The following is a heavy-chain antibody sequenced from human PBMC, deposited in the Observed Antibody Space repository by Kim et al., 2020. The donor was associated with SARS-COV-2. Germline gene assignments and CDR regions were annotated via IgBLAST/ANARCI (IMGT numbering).Heavy chain of an antibody. CDR1: GFTFGSYS. V-gene: IGHV3-48*02. CDR2: ISSSSSTI. D-gene: IGHD6-6*01. Sequence: GGSLRLSCAASGFTFGSYSMNWVRQAPGKGLEWLSYISSSSSTIFYADSVKGRFTISRDNAKNSLYLQMNSLRDEDTAVYYCAREGAPSSSYWGQGTLVTVSS. J-gene: IGHJ4*02. CDR3: AREGAPSSSY.